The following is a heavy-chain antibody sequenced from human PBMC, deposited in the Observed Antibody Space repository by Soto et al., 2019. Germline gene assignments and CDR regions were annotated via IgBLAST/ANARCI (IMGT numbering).Heavy chain of an antibody. J-gene: IGHJ4*02. V-gene: IGHV4-39*01. Sequence: PSETMSLTSIVSGESINSSSYYWGWIRQPPGKGLEWIGSIYYSGRTYYNPSFKSRVTISIDTSKNQFSLKLSSVTATDTAVYYCARQRTTVVTKAYFDHWGQGALVTVSS. CDR3: ARQRTTVVTKAYFDH. CDR2: IYYSGRT. CDR1: GESINSSSYY. D-gene: IGHD2-21*02.